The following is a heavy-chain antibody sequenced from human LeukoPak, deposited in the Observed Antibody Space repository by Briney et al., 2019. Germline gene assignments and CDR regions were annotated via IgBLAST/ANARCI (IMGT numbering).Heavy chain of an antibody. Sequence: SDTLSLTCTVSGGSVSSYYWNWVRQTPGKGLEWIGYISHTDTIAYGPSLRSRVTMSLDTSMNQFSLKLQSVTAADTAVYYCARGNNYDSSGYFDYWGQGTLVTVSS. CDR2: ISHTDTI. CDR3: ARGNNYDSSGYFDY. CDR1: GGSVSSYY. V-gene: IGHV4-59*02. J-gene: IGHJ4*02. D-gene: IGHD3-22*01.